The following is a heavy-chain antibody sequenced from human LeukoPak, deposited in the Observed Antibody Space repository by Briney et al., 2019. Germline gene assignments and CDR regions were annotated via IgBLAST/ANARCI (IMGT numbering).Heavy chain of an antibody. J-gene: IGHJ4*02. D-gene: IGHD3-22*01. CDR1: GFTFSDYY. Sequence: GGSLRLSCAASGFTFSDYYMSWIRQAPGKGLEWVSYISSSGSTIYYADSVKGRFTISRDNAKNSLYLQMNSLRAEDTAVYYCARQTYHYDSSGYHFDYWGQGTLVTVSS. CDR3: ARQTYHYDSSGYHFDY. CDR2: ISSSGSTI. V-gene: IGHV3-11*01.